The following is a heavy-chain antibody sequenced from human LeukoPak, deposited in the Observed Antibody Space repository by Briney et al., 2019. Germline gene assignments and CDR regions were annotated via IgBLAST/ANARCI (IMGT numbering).Heavy chain of an antibody. J-gene: IGHJ4*02. V-gene: IGHV4-39*07. Sequence: SETQSLTCTVSGGSISSSSYSWGWIRQPPGKGLEWIGSIYYSGSTYYNPSLKSRVTISVDTSKNQFSLKLSPVTAADTAVYYCAREAGRDYYDSSGYCYGNFDYWGQGTLVTVSS. CDR2: IYYSGST. D-gene: IGHD3-22*01. CDR1: GGSISSSSYS. CDR3: AREAGRDYYDSSGYCYGNFDY.